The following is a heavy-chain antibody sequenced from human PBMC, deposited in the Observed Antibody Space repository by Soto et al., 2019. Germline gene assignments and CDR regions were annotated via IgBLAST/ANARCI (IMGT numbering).Heavy chain of an antibody. D-gene: IGHD5-12*01. CDR3: ALAGSGYDF. V-gene: IGHV3-11*01. CDR1: GFTFSDYY. Sequence: QVQLVESGGGLVKPGGSLRLSCAASGFTFSDYYMTWIRQAPGKGLEWVADITNSGSTIYNEDSVKGRFTISRDNAKNSLYLQMNSLTAEDTAVYYCALAGSGYDFWCRGTLVTVSS. J-gene: IGHJ4*02. CDR2: ITNSGSTI.